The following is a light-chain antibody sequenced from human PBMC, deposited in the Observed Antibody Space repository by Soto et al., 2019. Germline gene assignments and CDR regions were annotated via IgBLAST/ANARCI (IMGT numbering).Light chain of an antibody. V-gene: IGLV2-14*01. CDR2: DVS. Sequence: QSALTQPASVSGSPGQSITISCTGTSSDIGSYKYVSWYQQHPGKAPKLMIYDVSNRPSGVSNRFSGSKSGNTASLTISGLQAEDEADYYCSSYTSTSPHVFGTGTKVTVL. J-gene: IGLJ1*01. CDR1: SSDIGSYKY. CDR3: SSYTSTSPHV.